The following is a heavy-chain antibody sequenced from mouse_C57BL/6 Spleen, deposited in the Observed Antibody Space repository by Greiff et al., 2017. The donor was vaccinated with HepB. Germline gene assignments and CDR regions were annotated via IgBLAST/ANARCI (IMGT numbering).Heavy chain of an antibody. V-gene: IGHV2-2*01. CDR1: GFSLTSYG. CDR2: IWSGGST. D-gene: IGHD2-4*01. J-gene: IGHJ4*01. CDR3: ARNNDYDVGLAMDY. Sequence: VQLQQSGPGLVQPSQRLSITCTVSGFSLTSYGVHWVRQSPGKGLEWLGVIWSGGSTDYNAAFISRLSISKDNSKSQVFFKMNSLQADDTAIYYCARNNDYDVGLAMDYWGQGTSVTVSS.